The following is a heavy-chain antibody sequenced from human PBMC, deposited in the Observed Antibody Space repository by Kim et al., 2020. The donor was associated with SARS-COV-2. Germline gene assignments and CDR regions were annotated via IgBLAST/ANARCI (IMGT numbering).Heavy chain of an antibody. CDR3: ASFNGYNFVY. CDR1: GGSISSYY. J-gene: IGHJ4*02. V-gene: IGHV4-59*01. D-gene: IGHD5-12*01. Sequence: SETLSLTCTVSGGSISSYYWSWIRQPPGKGLEWIGYIYYSGSTNYNPSLKSRVTISVDTSKNQFSLKLSSVTAADTAVYYCASFNGYNFVYWGQGTLVTVSS. CDR2: IYYSGST.